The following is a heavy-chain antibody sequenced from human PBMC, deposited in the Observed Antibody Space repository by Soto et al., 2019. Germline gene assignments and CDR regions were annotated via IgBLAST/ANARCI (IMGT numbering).Heavy chain of an antibody. D-gene: IGHD3-10*01. J-gene: IGHJ6*02. CDR2: FYDSGTT. Sequence: QLQLQESGPGLVKASETLSLTCTVSGGSISAYHWSWVRQSPGKGLEWIGYFYDSGTTDYNPALKSRVTISGDTSKNNFSLNLMSVTAADTAAYYCARGFGGLGPSFFGMDVWGQGTTVIVSS. CDR1: GGSISAYH. CDR3: ARGFGGLGPSFFGMDV. V-gene: IGHV4-59*01.